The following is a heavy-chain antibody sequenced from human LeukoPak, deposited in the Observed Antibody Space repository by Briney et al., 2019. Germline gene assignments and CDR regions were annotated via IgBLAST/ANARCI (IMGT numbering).Heavy chain of an antibody. CDR2: ISGSGGST. CDR1: GFTFSSYA. D-gene: IGHD1-1*01. V-gene: IGHV3-23*01. Sequence: SGGSLRLSCGASGFTFSSYAMSWVRQAPGKGLEWVSAISGSGGSTYYADSVKGRFTISRDNSKNTLYLQMNSLRAEDTAVYYCAKDVTWKRASAFDYWGQGTLATVSS. J-gene: IGHJ4*02. CDR3: AKDVTWKRASAFDY.